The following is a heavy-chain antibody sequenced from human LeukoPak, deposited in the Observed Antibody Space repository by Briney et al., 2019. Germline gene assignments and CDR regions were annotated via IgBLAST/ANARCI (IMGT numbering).Heavy chain of an antibody. CDR3: AREPAIDPSRRAHFDY. CDR2: IYYSGST. D-gene: IGHD2-21*01. V-gene: IGHV4-59*01. Sequence: SETLFLTCTVSGGSISSYYWSWIRQPPGKGLEWIGYIYYSGSTNYNPSLKSRVTISVDTSKNQFSLKLSSVTAADTAVYYCAREPAIDPSRRAHFDYWGQGTLVTVSS. J-gene: IGHJ4*02. CDR1: GGSISSYY.